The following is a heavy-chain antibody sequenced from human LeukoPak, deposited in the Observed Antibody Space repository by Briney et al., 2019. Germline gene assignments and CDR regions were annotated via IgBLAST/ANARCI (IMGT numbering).Heavy chain of an antibody. CDR3: ARDHPYGSGSSFDY. J-gene: IGHJ4*02. D-gene: IGHD3-10*01. CDR1: GYTFTGYY. CDR2: INPNSGGT. V-gene: IGHV1-2*02. Sequence: GASVKVSCKASGYTFTGYYMHWVRQAPGQGLEWMGWINPNSGGTNYAQKFQGRVTMTRDTSISTAYMELSRLRSDDTAVYYCARDHPYGSGSSFDYWGQGTLVTVSS.